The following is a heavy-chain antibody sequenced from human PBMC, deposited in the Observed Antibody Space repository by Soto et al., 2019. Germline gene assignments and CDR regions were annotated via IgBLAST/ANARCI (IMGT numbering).Heavy chain of an antibody. CDR2: INGVGTYT. V-gene: IGHV3-74*01. J-gene: IGHJ4*02. CDR1: GFTFSDYW. Sequence: EVQLVESGGGSAQPGGSLRLSCAASGFTFSDYWIHWVRQAPGKGPVWVSRINGVGTYTNYADSVKGRFSISRDNAENTVYLQMNSLRVEDTAVYYCVRDFRSSDYWGQGTLVTVSS. CDR3: VRDFRSSDY. D-gene: IGHD3-3*01.